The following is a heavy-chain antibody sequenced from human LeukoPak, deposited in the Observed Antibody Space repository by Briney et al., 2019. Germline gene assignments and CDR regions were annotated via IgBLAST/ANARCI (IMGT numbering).Heavy chain of an antibody. CDR3: ARGPKLMLDY. J-gene: IGHJ4*02. CDR1: GGSFSGYY. D-gene: IGHD2-8*01. V-gene: IGHV4-34*01. Sequence: SETLSLTCAVYGGSFSGYYWSWIRQPPGKGLEWIGEINHSGSTNYNPSLKSRVTISVDTSKNQFSLKLSSVTAADTAVYYCARGPKLMLDYWGQGTLVTVSS. CDR2: INHSGST.